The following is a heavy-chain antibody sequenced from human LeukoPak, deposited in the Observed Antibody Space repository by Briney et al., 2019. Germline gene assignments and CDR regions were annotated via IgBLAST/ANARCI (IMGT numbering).Heavy chain of an antibody. CDR3: ANGYYYNILTGYYKDRDTNFQY. J-gene: IGHJ4*02. Sequence: GGSLRLSCAASGLTFSSYGMHWVRQAPGKGLEWVAFIRYDGSNKYHADSVKGRFTISRDNSKNTLSLQMNSLRAEDTAVYYCANGYYYNILTGYYKDRDTNFQYWGQGTLVTVSS. CDR1: GLTFSSYG. V-gene: IGHV3-30*02. CDR2: IRYDGSNK. D-gene: IGHD3-9*01.